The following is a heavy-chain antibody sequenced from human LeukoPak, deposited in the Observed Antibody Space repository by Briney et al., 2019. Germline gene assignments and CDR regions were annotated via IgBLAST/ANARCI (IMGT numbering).Heavy chain of an antibody. V-gene: IGHV4-34*01. Sequence: SETLSLTCAVYGGSFSGYYWSWIRQPPGKGLEWIGEINHSGSTNYNPSLKSRVTISVDTSKNRFSLKLSSVTAADTAVYYCARGKRNTYYYDSSGSFDYWGQGTLVTVSS. CDR2: INHSGST. D-gene: IGHD3-22*01. CDR3: ARGKRNTYYYDSSGSFDY. J-gene: IGHJ4*02. CDR1: GGSFSGYY.